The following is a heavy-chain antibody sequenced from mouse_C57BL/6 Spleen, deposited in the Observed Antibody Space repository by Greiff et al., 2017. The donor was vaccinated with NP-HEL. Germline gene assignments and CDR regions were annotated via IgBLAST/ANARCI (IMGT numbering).Heavy chain of an antibody. CDR1: GYSITSGYY. V-gene: IGHV3-6*01. J-gene: IGHJ3*01. CDR2: ISYDGSN. D-gene: IGHD2-4*01. Sequence: EVKLQESGPGLVKPSQSLSLTCSVTGYSITSGYYWNWIRQFPGNKLEWMGYISYDGSNNYNPPLKNRISITRDTSKHQFFLKLNSVTTEDTATYYCARGEYDYWFAYWGKGTLVTVSA. CDR3: ARGEYDYWFAY.